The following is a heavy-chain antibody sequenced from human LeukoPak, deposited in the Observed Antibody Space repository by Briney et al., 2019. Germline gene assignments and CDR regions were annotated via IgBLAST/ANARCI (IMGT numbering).Heavy chain of an antibody. D-gene: IGHD3-22*01. V-gene: IGHV4-31*03. CDR1: GGSISSGGYY. Sequence: PSQTLSLTCTVSGGSISSGGYYWSWIRQHPGKGLEWIGYIYYSGSTYYNPSLKSRVTISVDTSKNQFSLKLSSVTAADTAVYHCARNRGDSSGLNFDYWGQGTLVTVSS. CDR2: IYYSGST. J-gene: IGHJ4*02. CDR3: ARNRGDSSGLNFDY.